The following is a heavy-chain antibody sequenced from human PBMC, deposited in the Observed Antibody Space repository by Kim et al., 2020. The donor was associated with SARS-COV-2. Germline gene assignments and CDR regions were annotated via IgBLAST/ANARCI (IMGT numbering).Heavy chain of an antibody. J-gene: IGHJ6*02. D-gene: IGHD2-15*01. V-gene: IGHV3-30-3*01. CDR1: GFTFSSYA. Sequence: GGSLRLSCAASGFTFSSYAMHWVRQAPGKGLEWVAVISYDGSNKYYADSVKGRFTISRDNSKNTLYLQMNSLRAEDTAVYYCARAGGSGTLYYYYGMDVWGQGTTVTVSS. CDR3: ARAGGSGTLYYYYGMDV. CDR2: ISYDGSNK.